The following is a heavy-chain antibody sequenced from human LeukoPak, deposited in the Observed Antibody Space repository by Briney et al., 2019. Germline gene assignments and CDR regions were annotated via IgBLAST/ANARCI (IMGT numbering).Heavy chain of an antibody. Sequence: PGGTLRLSCAASGFTFSHYGMSWVRQAPGKGLEWVSAISGSGYSTYYADSVKGRFTISRDNSKNTLYLQMNSLKTEDTAVYYCTTDPTMIVVVTTPHDYWGQGTLVTVSS. J-gene: IGHJ4*02. V-gene: IGHV3-23*01. CDR2: ISGSGYST. CDR1: GFTFSHYG. CDR3: TTDPTMIVVVTTPHDY. D-gene: IGHD3-22*01.